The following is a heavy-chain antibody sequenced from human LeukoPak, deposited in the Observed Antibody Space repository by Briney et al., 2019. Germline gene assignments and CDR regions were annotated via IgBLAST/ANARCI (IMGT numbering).Heavy chain of an antibody. Sequence: PGGSLRLSCAASGFTFSSYAMHWVRQAPGKGLEWVAVISYDGSNKYYADSVKGRFTISRDNSKNTLYLQMNSLRAEDTAVYYCARVRTDRYCSGGSCSPRSYYGMDVWGQGTTVTVSS. V-gene: IGHV3-30-3*01. CDR1: GFTFSSYA. J-gene: IGHJ6*02. D-gene: IGHD2-15*01. CDR3: ARVRTDRYCSGGSCSPRSYYGMDV. CDR2: ISYDGSNK.